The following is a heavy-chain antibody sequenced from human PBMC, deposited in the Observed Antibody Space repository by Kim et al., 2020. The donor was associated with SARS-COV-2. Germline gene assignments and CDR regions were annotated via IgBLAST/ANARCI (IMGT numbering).Heavy chain of an antibody. J-gene: IGHJ6*02. V-gene: IGHV3-21*01. CDR1: GFTFSSYS. CDR3: ARDLNDDGSGWGGMDV. D-gene: IGHD3-10*01. Sequence: GGSLRLSCAASGFTFSSYSMNWVRQAPGKGLEWVSSISSSSSYIYYADSVKGRFTISRDNAKNSLYLQMNSLRAEDTAVYYCARDLNDDGSGWGGMDVWGQGTTVTVSS. CDR2: ISSSSSYI.